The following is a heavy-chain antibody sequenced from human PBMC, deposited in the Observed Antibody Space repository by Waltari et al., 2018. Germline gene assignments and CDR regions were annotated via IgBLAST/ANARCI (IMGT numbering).Heavy chain of an antibody. Sequence: QVQLVQSGAEVQKPGASVKVSCKASGYTFTSYAMHWVHQAPGQRLEWMGWINAGNGNTKYSQEFQGRVTSTRDTSASTADMELSSLRSEDMAVYYCARGNSGSRFFGYWGQGTLVTVSS. D-gene: IGHD1-26*01. CDR1: GYTFTSYA. V-gene: IGHV1-3*03. CDR2: INAGNGNT. J-gene: IGHJ4*02. CDR3: ARGNSGSRFFGY.